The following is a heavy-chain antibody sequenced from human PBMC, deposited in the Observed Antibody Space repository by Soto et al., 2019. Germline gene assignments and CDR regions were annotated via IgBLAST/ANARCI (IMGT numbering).Heavy chain of an antibody. CDR2: IIPIFGTA. CDR3: ARDVVPAANYYYYYGMDV. J-gene: IGHJ6*02. D-gene: IGHD2-2*01. Sequence: QVQLVQSGAEVKKPGSSVKVSCKASGGTFSSYAISWERQAPGQGLEWMGGIIPIFGTANYAQKFQGRVTITADESTSTAYRELSSLRSEDTAVYYCARDVVPAANYYYYYGMDVWGQGTTVTVSS. V-gene: IGHV1-69*01. CDR1: GGTFSSYA.